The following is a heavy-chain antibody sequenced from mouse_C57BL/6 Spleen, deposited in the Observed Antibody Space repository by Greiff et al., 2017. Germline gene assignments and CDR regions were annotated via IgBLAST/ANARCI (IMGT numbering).Heavy chain of an antibody. V-gene: IGHV5-6*01. Sequence: EVQLQESGGDLVKPGGSLKLSCAASGFTFSSYGMSWVRQTPDKRLEWVATISSGGSYTYYPDSVKGRFTISRDNAKNTLYLQMSSLKSEDTAMYYCERHDTTVVSHFDYWGQGTTLTVSS. CDR1: GFTFSSYG. D-gene: IGHD1-1*01. CDR3: ERHDTTVVSHFDY. J-gene: IGHJ2*01. CDR2: ISSGGSYT.